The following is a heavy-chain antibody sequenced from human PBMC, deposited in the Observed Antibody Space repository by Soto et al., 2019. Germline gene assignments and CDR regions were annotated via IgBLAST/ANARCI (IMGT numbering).Heavy chain of an antibody. V-gene: IGHV4-59*02. CDR2: MYFGGSC. CDR1: GASVSHGY. Sequence: QMQLQASGPGLVKPSETLSLTCNVSGASVSHGYWSWIRQPPGKGLEWIGFMYFGGSCNYNPSLTMRATISVETPKNQFSMKLTSVTASDTAVYYCARSYYDSTGFAVNPWGQGTLVTVSS. D-gene: IGHD3-22*01. J-gene: IGHJ5*02. CDR3: ARSYYDSTGFAVNP.